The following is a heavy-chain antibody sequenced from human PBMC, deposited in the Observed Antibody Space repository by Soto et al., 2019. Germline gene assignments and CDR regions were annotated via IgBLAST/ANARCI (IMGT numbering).Heavy chain of an antibody. Sequence: SVKVSCKASGGTFSSYAISWVRQAPGQGLEWMGGIIPIFGTANYAQKFQGRVTMTSNISISTAYMELSSLRFEDTAVYYCARGLRNDYVNDYWGQGTLVTVSS. V-gene: IGHV1-69*05. CDR3: ARGLRNDYVNDY. D-gene: IGHD4-17*01. J-gene: IGHJ4*02. CDR2: IIPIFGTA. CDR1: GGTFSSYA.